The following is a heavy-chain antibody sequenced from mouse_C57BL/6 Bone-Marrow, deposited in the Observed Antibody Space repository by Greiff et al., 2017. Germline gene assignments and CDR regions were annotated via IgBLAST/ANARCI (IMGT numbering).Heavy chain of an antibody. CDR1: GYTFTSYG. CDR3: GRDRVGPYYGDD. V-gene: IGHV1-81*01. J-gene: IGHJ2*01. Sequence: VQLQESGAELARPGASVKLSCKASGYTFTSYGISWVKQRTGQGLEWIGEVYPRSGNTYYNEKFKGKATLTADKSSSTAYMELRSLTSEDSAVYLGGRDRVGPYYGDDWGQGTTLTVSS. D-gene: IGHD1-1*01. CDR2: VYPRSGNT.